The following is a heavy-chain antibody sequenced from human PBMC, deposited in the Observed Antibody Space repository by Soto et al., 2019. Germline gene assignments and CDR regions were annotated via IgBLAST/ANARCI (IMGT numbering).Heavy chain of an antibody. CDR2: IIPIFGTA. V-gene: IGHV1-69*01. CDR1: GGTFSSYA. CDR3: ARSKSQSGGLGELSLPY. Sequence: QVQLVQSGAEVQKPGSSVKVSCKASGGTFSSYAISWVRQAPGQGLEWMGGIIPIFGTANYAQKFQGRVTITADESTSTAYMELSSLRSEETAVYYCARSKSQSGGLGELSLPYWGQGTLVTVSS. D-gene: IGHD3-16*02. J-gene: IGHJ4*02.